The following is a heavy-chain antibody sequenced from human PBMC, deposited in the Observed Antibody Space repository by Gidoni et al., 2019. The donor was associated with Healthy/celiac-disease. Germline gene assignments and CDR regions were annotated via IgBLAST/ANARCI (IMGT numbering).Heavy chain of an antibody. J-gene: IGHJ5*02. CDR2: IIPICGTA. Sequence: QVQLVQSGAEVKKPGSSVKVSCKASGGTFSRYAISWVRQAPGEGLEWMGGIIPICGTANYAQKFQGRVTITADKSTSTAYMELSSRRSEDTAVYYWARVIMVRGPSFDPWGQGTLVTVSS. CDR3: ARVIMVRGPSFDP. CDR1: GGTFSRYA. V-gene: IGHV1-69*06. D-gene: IGHD3-10*01.